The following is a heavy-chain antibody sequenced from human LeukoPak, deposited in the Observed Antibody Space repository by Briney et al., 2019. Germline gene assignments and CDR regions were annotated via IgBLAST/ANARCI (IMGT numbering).Heavy chain of an antibody. CDR3: ARGRSVTVPETTKLFDQ. CDR2: INPNSGGT. Sequence: GASVKVSCKSSGYTFTFYYLHWVRQAPGQGLEWMAWINPNSGGTSYAQKFRGRVTMARDTSISTAYMELSRLRSDDTAVYYCARGRSVTVPETTKLFDQWGQGTLVTVSS. CDR1: GYTFTFYY. D-gene: IGHD1-7*01. V-gene: IGHV1-2*02. J-gene: IGHJ4*02.